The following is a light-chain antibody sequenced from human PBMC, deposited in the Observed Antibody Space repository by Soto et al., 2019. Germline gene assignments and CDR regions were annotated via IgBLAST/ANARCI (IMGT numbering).Light chain of an antibody. J-gene: IGKJ2*01. CDR1: QDISSY. CDR3: QQYFSYPYT. Sequence: AIRMTQSPSSFSASTGDRVTITCRASQDISSYLAWYQQKVGKAPKLLIYAAATLQRGAPPRFSGSGSGTDFTLTSSRLQSEYFATYYCQQYFSYPYTFGQGTKLEI. CDR2: AAA. V-gene: IGKV1-8*01.